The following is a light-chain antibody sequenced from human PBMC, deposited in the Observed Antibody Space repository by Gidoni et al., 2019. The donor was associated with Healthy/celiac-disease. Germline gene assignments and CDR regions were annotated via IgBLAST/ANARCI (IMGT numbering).Light chain of an antibody. V-gene: IGKV1-5*03. CDR1: QSISSW. Sequence: IQMTQSLSTLSASVGDRVTITCRASQSISSWLAWYQQKPGKAPKHLIYKASSLESGVPSRFSGGGSGTEFTLTISSRQHDDVATYYCQQYNSYSLYTFGQGTKLEIK. CDR2: KAS. J-gene: IGKJ2*01. CDR3: QQYNSYSLYT.